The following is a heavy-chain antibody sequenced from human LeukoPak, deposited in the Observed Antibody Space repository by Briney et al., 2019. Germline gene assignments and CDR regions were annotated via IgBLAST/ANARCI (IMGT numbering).Heavy chain of an antibody. D-gene: IGHD3-9*01. CDR1: GFTFSSYG. CDR2: IWYGGSNK. J-gene: IGHJ4*02. CDR3: ARGHRGDILTGTYGY. V-gene: IGHV3-33*08. Sequence: PGGSLRLSCAASGFTFSSYGMHWARQAPGKGLEWVAVIWYGGSNKYYADSVKGRFTISRDNSKNTLYLQMNSLRAEDTAVYYCARGHRGDILTGTYGYWGQGTLVTVSS.